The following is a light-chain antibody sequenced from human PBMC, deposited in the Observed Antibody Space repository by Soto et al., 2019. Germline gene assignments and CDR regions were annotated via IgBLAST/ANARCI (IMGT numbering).Light chain of an antibody. CDR2: TAS. V-gene: IGKV3-15*01. J-gene: IGKJ5*01. CDR1: QSVSGE. CDR3: QQYKSWPIT. Sequence: EIVMTQSPATLSVSPGERATLSCRASQSVSGELAWYQQHPGQAPRLLIYTASTRATGIQARFSGYGSGTEFTLTITGLQSEDFAIYFCQQYKSWPITFGQGTRLENK.